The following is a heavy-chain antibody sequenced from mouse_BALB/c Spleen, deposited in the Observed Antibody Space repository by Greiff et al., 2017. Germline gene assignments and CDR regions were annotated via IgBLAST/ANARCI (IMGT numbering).Heavy chain of an antibody. V-gene: IGHV1-7*01. J-gene: IGHJ4*01. Sequence: QVQLQQSGAELAKPGASVKMSCKASGYNFSSYWMHWVKQRPGQGLEWIGYINTSTGYTEYNQKFKDKATLTADKSSSTAYMQLSSLTSEDSAVYYCARESYGYEQSYAMDYWGPGTSVTVSS. CDR3: ARESYGYEQSYAMDY. D-gene: IGHD2-2*01. CDR2: INTSTGYT. CDR1: GYNFSSYW.